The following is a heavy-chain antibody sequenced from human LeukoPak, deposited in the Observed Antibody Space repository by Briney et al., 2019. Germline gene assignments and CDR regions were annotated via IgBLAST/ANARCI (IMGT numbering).Heavy chain of an antibody. CDR2: IIPIFGTA. CDR1: GGTFSSYA. Sequence: GASVKVSCKASGGTFSSYAVSWVRQAPGQGLEWMGGIIPIFGTANYAQKFQGRVTITADKSTSTAYMELSSLRSEDTAVYYCARDSETGYSPYFDYWGQGTLVTVSS. D-gene: IGHD3-9*01. J-gene: IGHJ4*02. V-gene: IGHV1-69*06. CDR3: ARDSETGYSPYFDY.